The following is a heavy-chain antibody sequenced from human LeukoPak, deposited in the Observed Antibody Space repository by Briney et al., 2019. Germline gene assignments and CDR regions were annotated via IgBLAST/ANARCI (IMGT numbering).Heavy chain of an antibody. Sequence: SETLSLTCTVSGGSISSYYWSWIRQPAGKGLEWIGRIYTSGSTNYNPSLKSRVTISVDTSKNQFSLKLSSVTAADTAVYYCARGDDSSGYYDYWGQGTLVTVSS. D-gene: IGHD3-22*01. CDR1: GGSISSYY. CDR3: ARGDDSSGYYDY. J-gene: IGHJ4*02. V-gene: IGHV4-4*07. CDR2: IYTSGST.